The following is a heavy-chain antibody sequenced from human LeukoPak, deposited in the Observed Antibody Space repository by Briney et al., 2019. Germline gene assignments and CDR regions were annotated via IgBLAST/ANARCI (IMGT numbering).Heavy chain of an antibody. V-gene: IGHV3-48*03. CDR2: IAASGSTT. CDR3: ARGAAGAGSRGDY. CDR1: GFTFITYE. D-gene: IGHD6-13*01. J-gene: IGHJ4*02. Sequence: GGSLRLSCAPSGFTFITYELTPVRQAPGKGLEWLSYIAASGSTTLYADSVKGRFSISRDNAKNSLYLQMNSLRAEDTAVYYCARGAAGAGSRGDYWGRGTLVTVSS.